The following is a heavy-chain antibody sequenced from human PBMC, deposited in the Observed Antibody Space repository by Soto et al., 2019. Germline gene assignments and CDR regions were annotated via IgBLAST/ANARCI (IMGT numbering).Heavy chain of an antibody. CDR2: ISYDGSNK. Sequence: PGGSLSLSCAASGFTFSSYGMHWVRQAPGKGLEWVAVISYDGSNKYYADSVKGRFTISRDNSKNTLYLQMNSLRAEDTAVYYCAKEGPDSGSYRPDAFDIWGQGTMVTVSS. V-gene: IGHV3-30*18. CDR3: AKEGPDSGSYRPDAFDI. D-gene: IGHD3-10*01. CDR1: GFTFSSYG. J-gene: IGHJ3*02.